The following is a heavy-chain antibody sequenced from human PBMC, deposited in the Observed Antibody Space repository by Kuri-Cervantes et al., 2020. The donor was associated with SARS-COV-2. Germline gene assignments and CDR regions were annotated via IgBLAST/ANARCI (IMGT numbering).Heavy chain of an antibody. Sequence: GGSLRLSCAASGFTFSSYGMHWVRQAPGKGLEWVAVIWYDGSNKYYADSVKGRFTISRDNSKNTLYLQMNSLRAEDTAVYYCARGGRHPIMDVWGQGTTVTVSS. CDR3: ARGGRHPIMDV. V-gene: IGHV3-33*08. CDR1: GFTFSSYG. D-gene: IGHD3-9*01. CDR2: IWYDGSNK. J-gene: IGHJ6*02.